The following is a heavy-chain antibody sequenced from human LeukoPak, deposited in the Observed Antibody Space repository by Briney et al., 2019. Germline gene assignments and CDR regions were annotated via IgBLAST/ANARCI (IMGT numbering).Heavy chain of an antibody. CDR1: GGSISSGDYY. J-gene: IGHJ4*02. Sequence: SETLSLTCTVSGGSISSGDYYWSWIRQPPGKGLEWIGYIYYSGSTYYNPSLKSRVTISVDTSKNQFSLKLSSVTAADTAVYYCASIFSSSSKGDDYWGQGTLVTVSS. CDR2: IYYSGST. V-gene: IGHV4-30-4*01. CDR3: ASIFSSSSKGDDY. D-gene: IGHD6-13*01.